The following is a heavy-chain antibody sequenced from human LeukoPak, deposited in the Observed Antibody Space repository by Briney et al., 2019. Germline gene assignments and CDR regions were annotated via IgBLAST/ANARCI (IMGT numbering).Heavy chain of an antibody. CDR3: ARFSSGWNLYYLDY. CDR2: INHSGST. D-gene: IGHD6-19*01. Sequence: SSETLSLTCAVYGGSFSGYYWSWIRQPPGKGLEWIGEINHSGSTNYNPSLKSRVTISVDTSKNQFSLKLSSVTAADTAVYYCARFSSGWNLYYLDYWGQGILVTVSS. J-gene: IGHJ4*02. CDR1: GGSFSGYY. V-gene: IGHV4-34*01.